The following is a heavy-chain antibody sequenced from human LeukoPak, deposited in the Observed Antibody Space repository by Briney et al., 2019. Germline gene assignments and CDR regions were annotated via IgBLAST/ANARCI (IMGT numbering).Heavy chain of an antibody. CDR3: AKGPWDSGSYPGHSYYMDV. D-gene: IGHD1-26*01. J-gene: IGHJ6*03. CDR2: ISGGGGST. Sequence: GGSLRLSCAASGFTFSSYAMSWVRQAPGKGLEWVSAISGGGGSTYYADSVKGRFTISRDNSKNTLYLQMNSLRAEDTAVYYCAKGPWDSGSYPGHSYYMDVWGKGTTVTVSS. V-gene: IGHV3-23*01. CDR1: GFTFSSYA.